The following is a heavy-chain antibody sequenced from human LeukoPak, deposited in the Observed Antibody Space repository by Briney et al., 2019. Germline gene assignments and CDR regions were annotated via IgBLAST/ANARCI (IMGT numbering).Heavy chain of an antibody. J-gene: IGHJ3*02. CDR2: IYYSGST. D-gene: IGHD3-22*01. Sequence: SETLSLTCTVSGVSISSYYWSWLRQPAGKGLEWVGYIYYSGSTNYNPSLKSRVTISVDTSKNQFSMKLSSVTAADTAVYYCARAAITMIEIRAFDIWGQGTMVTVSS. CDR1: GVSISSYY. CDR3: ARAAITMIEIRAFDI. V-gene: IGHV4-59*01.